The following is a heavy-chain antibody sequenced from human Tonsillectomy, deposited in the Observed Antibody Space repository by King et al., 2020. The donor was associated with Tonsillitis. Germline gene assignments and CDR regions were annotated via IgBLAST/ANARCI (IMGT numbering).Heavy chain of an antibody. CDR1: GYTFINNF. Sequence: VQLVESGAEVKKPGASVKVSCKASGYTFINNFMHWVRQAPGQGLEWMGIINPSGGATTYAQKFQGRVSMTRDTSTSTVYMELSSLKSEDTAVYYCARDQTYYFDSSGFYGLDYWGQGTLVTVSS. CDR2: INPSGGAT. CDR3: ARDQTYYFDSSGFYGLDY. V-gene: IGHV1-46*01. D-gene: IGHD3-22*01. J-gene: IGHJ4*02.